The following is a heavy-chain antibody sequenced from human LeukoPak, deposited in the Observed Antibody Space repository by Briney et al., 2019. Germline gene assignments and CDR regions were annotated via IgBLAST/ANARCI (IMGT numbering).Heavy chain of an antibody. Sequence: TSETLSLTCAVYGGSFSGYYWSWIRQPPGKGLEWIGEINHSGSTNYNPSLKSRVTISVDTSKNQFSLKLSSVTAADTAVFYCARDSGLTVTTIHYYYMDVWGKGTTVTISS. D-gene: IGHD4-11*01. CDR3: ARDSGLTVTTIHYYYMDV. CDR2: INHSGST. V-gene: IGHV4-34*01. CDR1: GGSFSGYY. J-gene: IGHJ6*03.